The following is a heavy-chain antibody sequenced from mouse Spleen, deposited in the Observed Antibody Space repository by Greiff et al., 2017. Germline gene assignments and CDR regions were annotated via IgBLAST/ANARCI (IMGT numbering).Heavy chain of an antibody. CDR1: GYTFPSYW. D-gene: IGHD4-1*01. J-gene: IGHJ4*01. CDR2: IDPSDSYT. CDR3: ARRPGGGKYYAMDY. Sequence: QVQLLQPGAELVKPAPSVTLSCTASGYTFPSYWIQWVKQRPGQGLEWIGEIDPSDSYTNYNQTFKGRATLTVDTSTSTAYMQLSSLTSEDSAVYYCARRPGGGKYYAMDYWGQGTSVTGSS. V-gene: IGHV1-50*01.